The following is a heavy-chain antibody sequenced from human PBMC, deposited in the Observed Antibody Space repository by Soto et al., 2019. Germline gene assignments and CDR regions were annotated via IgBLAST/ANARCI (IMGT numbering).Heavy chain of an antibody. J-gene: IGHJ5*02. CDR1: GFSFNKYA. V-gene: IGHV3-23*01. CDR2: ITGSGNTI. CDR3: AKDAVHGDGLWLVSA. D-gene: IGHD2-21*02. Sequence: DVQLLESGGGLVQPGGSLRLSCAASGFSFNKYAMIWVRQAPGKGQEWVSGITGSGNTIEYIESVKGRFTISRNNFKTTVYLQMPRLRAEETAMYYCAKDAVHGDGLWLVSAWGQGTPVTVS.